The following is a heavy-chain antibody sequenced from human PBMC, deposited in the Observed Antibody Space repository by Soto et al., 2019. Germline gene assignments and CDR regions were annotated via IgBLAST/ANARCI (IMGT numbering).Heavy chain of an antibody. CDR3: AKGPYAEYYYYYYMDV. Sequence: QVQLVESGGGVVQPGRSLRLSCAASGFTFSSYGMHWVRQAPGKGLEWVAVISYDGSNKYYADSVKGRFTISRDNSKNTLYLQMNSLRAEDTAVYYCAKGPYAEYYYYYYMDVCGKGATVTVSS. CDR1: GFTFSSYG. CDR2: ISYDGSNK. V-gene: IGHV3-30*18. J-gene: IGHJ6*03.